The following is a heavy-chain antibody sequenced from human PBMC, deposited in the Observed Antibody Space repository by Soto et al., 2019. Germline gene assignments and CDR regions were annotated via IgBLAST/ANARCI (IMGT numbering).Heavy chain of an antibody. CDR1: EPTISGGYS. CDR3: ATRSPPYNSGWPFDD. Sequence: QVQLVQSGPELKKPGDSVKVSCKIKEPTISGGYSMHWVRQTPGKGLEWMGGHDPEERDIVYGHSFLHRVTMIEDGSENTAYLELMSLTTDDAAVYYCATRSPPYNSGWPFDDWGQGTLVAVSS. V-gene: IGHV1-24*01. CDR2: HDPEERDI. D-gene: IGHD5-12*01. J-gene: IGHJ4*02.